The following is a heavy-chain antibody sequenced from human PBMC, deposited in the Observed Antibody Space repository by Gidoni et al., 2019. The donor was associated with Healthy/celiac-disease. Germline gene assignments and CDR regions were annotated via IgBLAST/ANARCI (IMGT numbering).Heavy chain of an antibody. CDR2: IYTSGST. Sequence: QVQLQESGPGLVKPSQTLSLTCTVSGGPISSGSDYWSWIRQPAGKGLEWIGRIYTSGSTTDNPALKSRVTITVDTSKNKFSLKLRSVTAADTAVYYCARGVDIVVVAAGWGYNWFDPWGQGTLVTVSS. CDR1: GGPISSGSDY. D-gene: IGHD2-2*03. J-gene: IGHJ5*02. V-gene: IGHV4-61*02. CDR3: ARGVDIVVVAAGWGYNWFDP.